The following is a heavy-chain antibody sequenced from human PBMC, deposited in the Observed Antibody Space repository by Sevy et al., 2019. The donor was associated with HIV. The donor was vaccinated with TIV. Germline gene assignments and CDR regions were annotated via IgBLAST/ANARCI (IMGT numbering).Heavy chain of an antibody. CDR2: IKQDGSEK. CDR3: AIIPKPLRGKGVLGY. V-gene: IGHV3-7*01. Sequence: GGSLRLSCVASGFTFSRYWMSWVRQAPGKGLEWVANIKQDGSEKYYVDSVRGRFTISRDNAKNSLYLQMNSLRAEDTAVYYSAIIPKPLRGKGVLGYWGQGTLVTVSS. J-gene: IGHJ4*02. D-gene: IGHD2-15*01. CDR1: GFTFSRYW.